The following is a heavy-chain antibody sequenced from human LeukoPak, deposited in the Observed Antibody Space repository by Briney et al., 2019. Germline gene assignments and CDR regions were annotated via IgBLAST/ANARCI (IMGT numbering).Heavy chain of an antibody. V-gene: IGHV1-69*04. CDR3: ATVAFLDAFDI. CDR2: IIPILDLT. CDR1: GGTFNHFG. J-gene: IGHJ3*02. Sequence: SVKVSCKASGGTFNHFGINWVRQAPGQGLEWMGRIIPILDLTKYAPKIQDRVTITADKSTSTAYMELNSLRSEDTAVYYCATVAFLDAFDIWGQGTMVTVSS. D-gene: IGHD2/OR15-2a*01.